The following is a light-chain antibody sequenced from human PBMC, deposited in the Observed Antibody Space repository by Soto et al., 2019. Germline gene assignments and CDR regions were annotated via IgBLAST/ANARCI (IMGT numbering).Light chain of an antibody. J-gene: IGLJ7*01. CDR3: GTWDDSLNGPV. CDR2: CNN. Sequence: QSALTQPPSASGTPGQRVTISCSGTSSNIGSNTVNWYQHLPGTAPKLLIFCNNQRPSGVPARLSASKSGSSASLAISGLQPEDEADYYCGTWDDSLNGPVFGGGTQLTVL. V-gene: IGLV1-44*01. CDR1: SSNIGSNT.